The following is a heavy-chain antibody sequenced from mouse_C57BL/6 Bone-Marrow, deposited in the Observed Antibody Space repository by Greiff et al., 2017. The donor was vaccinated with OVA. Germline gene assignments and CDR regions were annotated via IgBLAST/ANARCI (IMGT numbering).Heavy chain of an antibody. CDR3: ARGGGRPLGY. D-gene: IGHD1-1*01. V-gene: IGHV5-17*01. J-gene: IGHJ2*01. Sequence: EVKLMESGGGLVKPGGSLKLSCAASGFTFSDYGMHWVRQAPEKGLEWVAYISSGSSTIYYADTVKGRFTISRDNAKNTLFLQMTSLRSEDTAMYYCARGGGRPLGYWGQGTTLTVSS. CDR1: GFTFSDYG. CDR2: ISSGSSTI.